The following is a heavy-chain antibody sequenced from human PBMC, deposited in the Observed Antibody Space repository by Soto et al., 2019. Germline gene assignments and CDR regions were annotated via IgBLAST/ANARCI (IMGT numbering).Heavy chain of an antibody. D-gene: IGHD3-22*01. J-gene: IGHJ6*02. CDR1: GFTFSSYS. V-gene: IGHV3-48*02. Sequence: VGSLRLSCAASGFTFSSYSMNWVRQAPGKGLEWVSYISSSSSTIYYADSVKGRFTISRDNAKNSLYLQMNSLRDEDTAVYYCARDSRDYYDSSGYPHYYYYGMDVWGQGTTVTVSS. CDR2: ISSSSSTI. CDR3: ARDSRDYYDSSGYPHYYYYGMDV.